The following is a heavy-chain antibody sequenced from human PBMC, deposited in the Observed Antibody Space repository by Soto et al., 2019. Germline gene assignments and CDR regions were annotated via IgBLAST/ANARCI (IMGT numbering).Heavy chain of an antibody. J-gene: IGHJ4*02. V-gene: IGHV3-21*02. CDR2: ITSNSDYI. Sequence: EVQLVESGGGLVKPGGSLRLSCAASGFTFSRSNMNWVRQAPGKGLEWVSSITSNSDYIFYADSVKGRFTISRDNAQNSLYMQRNSLTVDDTGLYYCARYSCTYRSYWGQRTLVTVSS. CDR1: GFTFSRSN. D-gene: IGHD1-26*01. CDR3: ARYSCTYRSY.